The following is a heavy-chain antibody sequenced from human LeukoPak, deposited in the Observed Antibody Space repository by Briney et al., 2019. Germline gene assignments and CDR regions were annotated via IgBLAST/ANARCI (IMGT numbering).Heavy chain of an antibody. D-gene: IGHD5-12*01. CDR1: GLTFSRHA. CDR2: ISSSGSTK. V-gene: IGHV3-48*02. J-gene: IGHJ6*02. Sequence: PGGSLRLSCEVSGLTFSRHAMNWVRQAPGKGLEWVSYISSSGSTKYYTDSVKGRFTISRDNAKNSLYLQMNSLRDEDTAVYYCARFGSSGLDVWGQGTTVTVSS. CDR3: ARFGSSGLDV.